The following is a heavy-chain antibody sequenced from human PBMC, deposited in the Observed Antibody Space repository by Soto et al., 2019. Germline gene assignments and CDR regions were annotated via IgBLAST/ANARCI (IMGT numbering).Heavy chain of an antibody. J-gene: IGHJ6*03. CDR2: INSDGSST. V-gene: IGHV3-74*01. CDR1: GFTFSSYW. Sequence: GGSLRLSCAAAGFTFSSYWVHWVRQAPGKGLVWVSRINSDGSSTSYADSVKGRFTISRDNAKNTLYLQMNSLRAEDTAVYYCARDFRTYYYGSGSYPNPYYYMDVWGKGTTVTVSS. D-gene: IGHD3-10*01. CDR3: ARDFRTYYYGSGSYPNPYYYMDV.